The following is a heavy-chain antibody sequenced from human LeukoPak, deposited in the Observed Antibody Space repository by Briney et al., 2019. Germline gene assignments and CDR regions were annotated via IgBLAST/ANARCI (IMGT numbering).Heavy chain of an antibody. Sequence: ASVKVSCKASGYTFTSYYMHWVRQAPGQGLEWMGIINPSGGSTSYAQKFQGRVTMTRGTSTSTVYMELSSLRSEDTAVYYCARDQERSGWYGWFDPWGRGTLVTVSS. CDR3: ARDQERSGWYGWFDP. D-gene: IGHD6-19*01. J-gene: IGHJ5*02. CDR2: INPSGGST. CDR1: GYTFTSYY. V-gene: IGHV1-46*01.